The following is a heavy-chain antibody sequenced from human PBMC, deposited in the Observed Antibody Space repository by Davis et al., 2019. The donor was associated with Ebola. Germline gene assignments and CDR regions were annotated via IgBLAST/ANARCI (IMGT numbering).Heavy chain of an antibody. J-gene: IGHJ4*02. CDR3: ARDDPYSGSTPGFDY. CDR1: GGSISSSSYY. V-gene: IGHV4-39*02. Sequence: MPSETLSLTCTVSGGSISSSSYYWGWIRQPPGKGLEWIGSIYYSGSTYYNPSLKSRVTISVDTSKNQFSLKLSSVTAADTAVYYCARDDPYSGSTPGFDYWGQGTLVTVSS. D-gene: IGHD1-26*01. CDR2: IYYSGST.